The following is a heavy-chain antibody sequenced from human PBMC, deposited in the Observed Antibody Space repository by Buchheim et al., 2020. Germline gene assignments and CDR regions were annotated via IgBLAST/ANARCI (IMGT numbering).Heavy chain of an antibody. CDR1: GGSISSYY. CDR3: ARSAEVVVINWFDP. J-gene: IGHJ5*02. CDR2: IYYSGST. V-gene: IGHV4-59*01. D-gene: IGHD3-22*01. Sequence: QVQLQESGPGLVKPSETLSLTCTVSGGSISSYYWSWIRQPPGKGLEWIGYIYYSGSTNYNPSLKSRVTISVDTSKNQSSLKLSSVNAADTAVYYCARSAEVVVINWFDPWGQGTL.